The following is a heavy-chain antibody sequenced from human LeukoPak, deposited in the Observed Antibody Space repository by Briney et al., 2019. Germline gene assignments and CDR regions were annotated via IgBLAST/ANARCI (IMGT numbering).Heavy chain of an antibody. J-gene: IGHJ4*02. CDR1: EFTFSSYA. CDR2: ITYDGSNK. Sequence: GGSLRLSCAASEFTFSSYAMHWVRRAPGKGLEWVAVITYDGSNKYYADSVKGRFTISRDNSKNTLYLQMNSLRAEDTAVYYCAKVFCSGGSCYGNYFDYWGQGTLVTVSS. V-gene: IGHV3-30*18. CDR3: AKVFCSGGSCYGNYFDY. D-gene: IGHD2-15*01.